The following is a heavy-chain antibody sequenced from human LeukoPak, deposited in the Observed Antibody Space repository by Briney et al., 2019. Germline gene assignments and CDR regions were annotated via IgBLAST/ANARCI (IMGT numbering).Heavy chain of an antibody. CDR2: ISYDGSNK. CDR3: ARDRTPPRIAVAGTIDY. D-gene: IGHD6-19*01. V-gene: IGHV3-30-3*01. J-gene: IGHJ4*02. CDR1: GFTFSSYA. Sequence: PGRSLRLSCAASGFTFSSYAMHWVRQAPGKGLEWVAVISYDGSNKYYADSVKGRFTISRDNSKNTLYLQMNSLRAEDTAAYYCARDRTPPRIAVAGTIDYRGQGTLVTVSS.